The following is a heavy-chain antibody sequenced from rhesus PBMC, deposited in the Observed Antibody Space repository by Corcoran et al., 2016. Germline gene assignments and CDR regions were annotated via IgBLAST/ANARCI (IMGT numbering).Heavy chain of an antibody. CDR3: ARTTELGIPFDY. Sequence: QLQLQESGPGLVKPSETLSLTCAVPGGYISRDSWSWYRPPPGKGLEWIGRISGSGGNTDYNPSLKSRVTISIATSKNQFSLRLRSVTAADTAVYYCARTTELGIPFDYWGQGVQVTVSS. V-gene: IGHV4-173*01. CDR2: ISGSGGNT. CDR1: GGYISRDS. J-gene: IGHJ4*01. D-gene: IGHD5-42*01.